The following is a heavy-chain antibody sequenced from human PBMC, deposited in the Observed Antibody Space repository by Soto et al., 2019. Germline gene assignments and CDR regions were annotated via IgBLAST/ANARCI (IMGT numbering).Heavy chain of an antibody. Sequence: PGGSLRLSCAASGFTFSSYTMNWVRQAPGKGLEWVSGISGSGGGTYYADSVKGRFTISRDSSKNTLSLQMNSLRAEDTAVYYCAKDRNYPRDQFHYWGQGTLVTVSS. V-gene: IGHV3-23*01. CDR3: AKDRNYPRDQFHY. CDR2: ISGSGGGT. CDR1: GFTFSSYT. J-gene: IGHJ4*02. D-gene: IGHD1-7*01.